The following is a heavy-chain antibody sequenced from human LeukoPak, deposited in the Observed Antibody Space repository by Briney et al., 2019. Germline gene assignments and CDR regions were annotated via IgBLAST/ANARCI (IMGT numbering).Heavy chain of an antibody. J-gene: IGHJ5*02. V-gene: IGHV4-59*08. CDR1: GGSISGYY. D-gene: IGHD3-10*01. CDR2: IYSRGST. Sequence: SETLSLTCTVSGGSISGYYWSWIRQPPGKGLECIGYIYSRGSTNYNPSLKSRVTISVDTSKNQFSLELSSVTAADTAVYYCARHSYGSGSSPWGQGTLVTVPS. CDR3: ARHSYGSGSSP.